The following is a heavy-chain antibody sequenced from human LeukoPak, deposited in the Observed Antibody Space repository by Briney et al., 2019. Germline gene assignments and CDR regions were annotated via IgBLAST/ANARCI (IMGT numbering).Heavy chain of an antibody. CDR3: AKGVAYVWGSLYYSDY. V-gene: IGHV3-23*01. CDR2: ISGSGGST. D-gene: IGHD3-16*01. Sequence: LAGGSLRLSCAASGFTFSSYAMSWVRQAPGKGLEWVSAISGSGGSTYYADSVKGRFTISRDNSKNTLYLQMNSLRAEDTAVYYCAKGVAYVWGSLYYSDYWGQGTLVTVSS. J-gene: IGHJ4*02. CDR1: GFTFSSYA.